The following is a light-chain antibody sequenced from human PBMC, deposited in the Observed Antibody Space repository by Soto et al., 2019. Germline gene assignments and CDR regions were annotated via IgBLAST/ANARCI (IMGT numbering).Light chain of an antibody. CDR2: DAS. V-gene: IGKV3-20*01. CDR1: QSVSNTY. Sequence: EIVLTQSPGTLSLSPGERATLSCRASQSVSNTYLAWYQHKPGQAPRLLIYDASSRATGIPDRFSGSGSGTDFTLTISRLEPEDFAVYYCQHSGRSPGLFTFGPGTQLDIK. J-gene: IGKJ3*01. CDR3: QHSGRSPGLFT.